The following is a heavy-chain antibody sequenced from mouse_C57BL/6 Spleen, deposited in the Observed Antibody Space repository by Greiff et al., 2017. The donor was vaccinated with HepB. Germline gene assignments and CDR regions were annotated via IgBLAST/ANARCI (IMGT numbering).Heavy chain of an antibody. J-gene: IGHJ3*01. V-gene: IGHV1-42*01. CDR2: INPSTGGT. Sequence: VQLKESGPELVKPGASVKISCKASGYSFTGYYMNWVKQSPEKSLEWIGEINPSTGGTTYNQKFKAKATLTVDKSSSTAYMQLKSLTSEDSAVYYCARGGPFAYWGQGTLVTVSA. CDR1: GYSFTGYY. CDR3: ARGGPFAY.